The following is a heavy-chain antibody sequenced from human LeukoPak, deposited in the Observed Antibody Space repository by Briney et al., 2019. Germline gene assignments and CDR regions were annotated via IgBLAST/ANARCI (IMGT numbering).Heavy chain of an antibody. D-gene: IGHD3-10*01. CDR3: ARASIWSDFDY. J-gene: IGHJ4*02. Sequence: SVKVSCKASGYTFTSYYMHWVRQAPGQGVEWRGGIIPIFGTANYAHKLQGRGTVTADEATSTSYMEMSNLRSEDTAVYYCARASIWSDFDYWGQGTLVTVSS. V-gene: IGHV1-69*13. CDR2: IIPIFGTA. CDR1: GYTFTSYY.